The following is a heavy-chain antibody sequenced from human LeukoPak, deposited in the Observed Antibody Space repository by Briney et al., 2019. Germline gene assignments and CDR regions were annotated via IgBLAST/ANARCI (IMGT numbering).Heavy chain of an antibody. CDR2: IYWDDDK. CDR3: AYSYSPRGYTYFDQ. V-gene: IGHV2-5*02. J-gene: IGHJ4*02. CDR1: GFSLSTSGVG. Sequence: SGPTLVKPTQTLTLTCTFSGFSLSTSGVGVGWIRQPPGKALEWLALIYWDDDKRYSPSLKSRLTITKDTSKNQVVLTMTDMDPVDTATYYCAYSYSPRGYTYFDQWGQGILVTVSS. D-gene: IGHD6-25*01.